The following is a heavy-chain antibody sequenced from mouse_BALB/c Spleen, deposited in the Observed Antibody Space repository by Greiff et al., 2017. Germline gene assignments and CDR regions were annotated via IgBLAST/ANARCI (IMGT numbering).Heavy chain of an antibody. CDR1: GFNIKDTY. V-gene: IGHV14-3*02. Sequence: EVKLVESGAELVKPGASVKLSCTASGFNIKDTYMHWVKQRPEQGLEWIGRIDPANGNTKYDPKFQGKATITADTSSNTAYLQLSSLTSEDTAVYYCARGGYYVGAMDYWGQGTSVTVSS. J-gene: IGHJ4*01. D-gene: IGHD2-3*01. CDR2: IDPANGNT. CDR3: ARGGYYVGAMDY.